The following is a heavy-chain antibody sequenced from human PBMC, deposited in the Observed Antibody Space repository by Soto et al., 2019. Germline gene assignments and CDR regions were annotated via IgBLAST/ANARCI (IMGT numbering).Heavy chain of an antibody. D-gene: IGHD6-19*01. CDR3: AHTSLVRAVAGMAHFGY. CDR1: WDSVSSSSVD. V-gene: IGHV6-1*01. Sequence: PSQTLSLTCAISWDSVSSSSVDWNWIRQSPSRGLEWLGRTYYRSKWYNDYAVSVKSRITINPDTSKNQFSLQLNSVTPVDTATYYCAHTSLVRAVAGMAHFGYWGQGTLVTVSS. CDR2: TYYRSKWYN. J-gene: IGHJ4*02.